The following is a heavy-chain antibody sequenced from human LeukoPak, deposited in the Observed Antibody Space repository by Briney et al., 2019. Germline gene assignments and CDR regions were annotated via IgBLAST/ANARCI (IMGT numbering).Heavy chain of an antibody. Sequence: SETLSLTCTVSGGSISSYYWSWIRQPPGKGLEWIGYIYYSGSTNYNPSLKSRVTISVDTSKNQFSLRLSSVTAADTAVYYCARGFYGSGSYYKSPFDCWGQGTLVTVSS. CDR1: GGSISSYY. CDR3: ARGFYGSGSYYKSPFDC. J-gene: IGHJ4*02. D-gene: IGHD3-10*01. CDR2: IYYSGST. V-gene: IGHV4-59*01.